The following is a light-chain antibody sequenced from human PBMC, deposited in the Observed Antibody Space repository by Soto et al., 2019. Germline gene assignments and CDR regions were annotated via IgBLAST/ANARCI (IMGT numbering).Light chain of an antibody. CDR2: GAS. CDR1: QSVSSN. Sequence: EIVMTQSPVTLSVSPGERATLSCRASQSVSSNLAWYQQKPGQAPRLLIYGASTRATGIPARFSGSGSGTEFTLIISSMQSYDFVVYYCHQHNNCSPSTFGQGTRLEIK. CDR3: HQHNNCSPST. J-gene: IGKJ5*01. V-gene: IGKV3D-15*01.